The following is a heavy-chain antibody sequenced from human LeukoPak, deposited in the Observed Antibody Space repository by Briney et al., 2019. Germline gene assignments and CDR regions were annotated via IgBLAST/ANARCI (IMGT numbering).Heavy chain of an antibody. CDR3: AKDRTSSAYGTRFDP. J-gene: IGHJ5*02. CDR1: GFIFSSYA. CDR2: ISGGGDTT. D-gene: IGHD3-22*01. Sequence: GGSLRLSCVSSGFIFSSYAMSWVRQVPGKGLEWVSSISGGGDTTYYRDSVKGRFTISRDNSRNTLYLQMNNLRAEDTAMYYCAKDRTSSAYGTRFDPWGQGTLVTVSS. V-gene: IGHV3-23*01.